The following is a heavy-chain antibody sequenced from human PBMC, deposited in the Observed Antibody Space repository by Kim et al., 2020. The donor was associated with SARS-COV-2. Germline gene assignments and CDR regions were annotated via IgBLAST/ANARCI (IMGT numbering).Heavy chain of an antibody. CDR3: ARVCGGGDCSGAFDY. J-gene: IGHJ4*02. CDR2: IYYSGST. V-gene: IGHV4-59*01. CDR1: GGSISSYY. D-gene: IGHD2-21*02. Sequence: SETLSLTCTVSGGSISSYYWSWIRQPPGKGLEWIGYIYYSGSTNYNPSLKSRVTISVDTSKNQFSLKLSSVTAADTAVYYCARVCGGGDCSGAFDYWGQGTLVTVSS.